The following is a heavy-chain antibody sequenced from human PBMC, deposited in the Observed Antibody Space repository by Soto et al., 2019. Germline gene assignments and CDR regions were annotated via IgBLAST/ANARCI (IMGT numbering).Heavy chain of an antibody. CDR3: ARDRGDGDYVRYYYYYYMDV. V-gene: IGHV3-48*01. Sequence: PGGSLRLSCAASGFTFSSYSMNWVRQAPGKGLEWVSYISSSSSTIYYADSVKGRFTISRDNAKNSLYLQMNSLRAEDTAVYYCARDRGDGDYVRYYYYYYMDVWGKGTTVTVSS. D-gene: IGHD4-17*01. CDR1: GFTFSSYS. J-gene: IGHJ6*03. CDR2: ISSSSSTI.